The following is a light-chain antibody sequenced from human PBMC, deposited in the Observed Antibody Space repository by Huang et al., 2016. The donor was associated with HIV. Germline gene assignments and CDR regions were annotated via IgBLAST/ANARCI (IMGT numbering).Light chain of an antibody. CDR1: QSVSNY. Sequence: EIVMTQSPATLSVSPGERATLSCRASQSVSNYLAWYQQKPGQAPRLLIYDASTGATGIPARFSGSGSGTEFTLTISSRQSEDSAVYYCQQYNDWPLTFGGGTKVEIK. J-gene: IGKJ4*01. CDR3: QQYNDWPLT. V-gene: IGKV3-15*01. CDR2: DAS.